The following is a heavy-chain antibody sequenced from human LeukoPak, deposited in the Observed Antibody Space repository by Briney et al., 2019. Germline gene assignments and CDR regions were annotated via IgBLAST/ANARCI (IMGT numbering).Heavy chain of an antibody. CDR3: AKDTPDDIAVAAPYFDY. D-gene: IGHD6-19*01. J-gene: IGHJ4*02. V-gene: IGHV3-23*01. CDR1: GFTFSSYG. Sequence: GGSLRLSFAASGFTFSSYGMSWVRQAPGKGLEWVSAISGSGGSTYYADSVKGRFIISRDNSKNTLYLQMNSLRAEDTAVYYCAKDTPDDIAVAAPYFDYWGQGTLVTVSS. CDR2: ISGSGGST.